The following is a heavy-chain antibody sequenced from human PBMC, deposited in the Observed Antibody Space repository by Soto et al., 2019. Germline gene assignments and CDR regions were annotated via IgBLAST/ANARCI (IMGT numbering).Heavy chain of an antibody. CDR1: GFTFSSYA. V-gene: IGHV3-7*01. CDR2: IKQDASEK. Sequence: GGSLRLSCAASGFTFSSYAMHWVRQAPGKGLEWVANIKQDASEKYYVDSVKGRFTISRDNAKNSLYLQMNRLRAEDTAVYYCARVEGGYYGSGSFGFDYWGQGTLVTVSS. J-gene: IGHJ4*02. D-gene: IGHD3-10*01. CDR3: ARVEGGYYGSGSFGFDY.